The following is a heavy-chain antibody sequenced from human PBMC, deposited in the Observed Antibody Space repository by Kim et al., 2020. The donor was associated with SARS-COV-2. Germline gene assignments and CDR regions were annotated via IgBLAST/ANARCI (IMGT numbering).Heavy chain of an antibody. CDR3: ARGFYGFYDTGFYYFDY. Sequence: SETLSLTCTVSGGSISSYYWSWIRQPPGKGLEWIGYIYYSGSTNYNPSLKSRVTISVDTSKNQFSLKLSSVTAADTAVYYCARGFYGFYDTGFYYFDYWGQGTLVTVSS. CDR1: GGSISSYY. D-gene: IGHD3-22*01. CDR2: IYYSGST. J-gene: IGHJ4*02. V-gene: IGHV4-59*13.